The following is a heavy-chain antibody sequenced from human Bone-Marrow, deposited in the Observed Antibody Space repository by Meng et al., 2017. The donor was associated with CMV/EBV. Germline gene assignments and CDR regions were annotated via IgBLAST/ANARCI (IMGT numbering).Heavy chain of an antibody. J-gene: IGHJ5*02. V-gene: IGHV3-33*06. CDR2: IWYDGSNE. Sequence: AASGFPFSNSAMHWVRQAPGKGLQWVALIWYDGSNEYYADSVQGRFSISRDNSKNTLYLQMNSLRAEDTAVYYFAKGPTDFWSGYYIVSWGQGTLVTVSS. D-gene: IGHD3-3*01. CDR3: AKGPTDFWSGYYIVS. CDR1: GFPFSNSA.